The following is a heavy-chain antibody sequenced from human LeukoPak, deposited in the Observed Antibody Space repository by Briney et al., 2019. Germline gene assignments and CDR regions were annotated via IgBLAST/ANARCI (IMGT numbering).Heavy chain of an antibody. CDR2: ISGSSGRT. V-gene: IGHV3-23*01. CDR1: GFTFSSYA. Sequence: GGSLRLSCAASGFTFSSYAMSWVRQAPGKGLEWVSAISGSSGRTYYADSVKGRFSISRDNSKNTLSLQMGSLRAEDTAMYYCARNEVPGLRDWGQGTLVTVSS. CDR3: ARNEVPGLRD. J-gene: IGHJ4*02. D-gene: IGHD1-1*01.